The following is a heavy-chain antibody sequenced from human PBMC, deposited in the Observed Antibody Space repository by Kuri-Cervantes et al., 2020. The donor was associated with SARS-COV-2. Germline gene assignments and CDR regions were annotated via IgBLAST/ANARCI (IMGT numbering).Heavy chain of an antibody. D-gene: IGHD3-10*01. CDR2: ISSSGSTI. V-gene: IGHV3-48*03. CDR3: AREPTMVIYYYYGMDV. J-gene: IGHJ6*02. CDR1: GFTFSSYE. Sequence: GESLKISCAASGFTFSSYEMNWVRQAPGKGLEWVSYISSSGSTIYYADSVKGRFTISRDNVKNSLYLQMNSLRAEDTAVYYCAREPTMVIYYYYGMDVWGQGTTVTVSS.